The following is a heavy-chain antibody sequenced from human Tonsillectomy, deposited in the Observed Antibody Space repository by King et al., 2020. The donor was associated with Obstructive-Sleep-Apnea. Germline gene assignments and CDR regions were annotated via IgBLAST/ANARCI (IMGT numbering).Heavy chain of an antibody. J-gene: IGHJ4*02. D-gene: IGHD1-26*01. CDR1: GGSISSYY. V-gene: IGHV4-59*01. CDR2: IYYSGST. Sequence: VQLQESGPGLVKPSETLSLTCTASGGSISSYYWSWIRQPPGKGLEWIGYIYYSGSTNYNPSLKSRVTISVDTSKNQFSLKLSSVTAADTAVYYCARGWGGSYSTSPLFDYWGQGTLVTVSS. CDR3: ARGWGGSYSTSPLFDY.